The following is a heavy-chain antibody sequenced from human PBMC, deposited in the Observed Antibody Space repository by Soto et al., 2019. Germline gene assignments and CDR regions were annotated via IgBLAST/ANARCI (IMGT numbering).Heavy chain of an antibody. V-gene: IGHV1-8*01. J-gene: IGHJ5*02. CDR3: ARMETFGSLNWFDP. D-gene: IGHD3-10*01. CDR1: GYSLTNND. Sequence: AXSVKVSCEASGYSLTNNDFSWVRQATGQGPEWMGWMNPGSGDTGYAQKFQGRVTMTRDISIATAYMELSSLRSDDTAIYYCARMETFGSLNWFDPWGQGTLVTASS. CDR2: MNPGSGDT.